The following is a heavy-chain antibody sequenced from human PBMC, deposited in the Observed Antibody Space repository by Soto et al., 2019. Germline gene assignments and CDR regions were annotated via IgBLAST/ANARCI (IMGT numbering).Heavy chain of an antibody. J-gene: IGHJ6*02. V-gene: IGHV3-13*01. D-gene: IGHD3-10*01. Sequence: EVQLVGSGGGLVQPGGSLRLSCAAFGFTYRSYDKHWVRHVPAKGLEWVSSLGGAGAREYAGSVRGRFTISRDNAKNSLYLQMDSLRVADTAVYYCTRATFGVGMDLWGQGTPVTVSS. CDR2: LGGAGAR. CDR1: GFTYRSYD. CDR3: TRATFGVGMDL.